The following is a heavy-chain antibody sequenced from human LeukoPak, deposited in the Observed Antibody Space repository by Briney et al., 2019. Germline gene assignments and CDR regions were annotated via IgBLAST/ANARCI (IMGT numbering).Heavy chain of an antibody. V-gene: IGHV4-4*07. J-gene: IGHJ4*02. CDR1: GGSISSYC. CDR3: ARDRDYYDSSGYHYFDY. D-gene: IGHD3-22*01. CDR2: IYSSGST. Sequence: SETLSLTCTVSGGSISSYCWNWIRQPAGRGLQWIGHIYSSGSTNYNPSLKSRVTMSVDTSKNQFSLRLSSVNVADTAVYYCARDRDYYDSSGYHYFDYWGQGALVTVSS.